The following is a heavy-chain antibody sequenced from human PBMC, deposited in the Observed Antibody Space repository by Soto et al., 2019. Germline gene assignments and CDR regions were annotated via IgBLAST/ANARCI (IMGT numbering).Heavy chain of an antibody. Sequence: ASVKVSCKASGYTFTNFGISWVRQAPGQGLEWMGWISAYNGNTNYAQKFQGRVTMTTDTSTSTAYMEVRSLRFDDTAVYYCARGLYYYDSRGYWGYWGQGTLVTVSS. CDR1: GYTFTNFG. J-gene: IGHJ4*02. CDR3: ARGLYYYDSRGYWGY. CDR2: ISAYNGNT. V-gene: IGHV1-18*01. D-gene: IGHD3-22*01.